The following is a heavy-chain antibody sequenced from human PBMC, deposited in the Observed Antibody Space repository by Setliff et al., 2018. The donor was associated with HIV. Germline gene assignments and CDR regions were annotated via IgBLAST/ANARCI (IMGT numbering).Heavy chain of an antibody. CDR3: ASARIPTGGTSTSFDF. J-gene: IGHJ4*02. V-gene: IGHV3-30*02. CDR1: GFIFGNFG. CDR2: IRYDGSEK. Sequence: GSLRLSCAASGFIFGNFGLHWVRQAPGEGLEWVTFIRYDGSEKFYADSVRGRFTISRDNSKNTLYLQLNSLRPDDTGVYYCASARIPTGGTSTSFDFWGQGALVTVSS. D-gene: IGHD1-1*01.